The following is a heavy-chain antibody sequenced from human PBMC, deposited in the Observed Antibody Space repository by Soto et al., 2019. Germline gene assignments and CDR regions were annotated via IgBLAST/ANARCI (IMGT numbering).Heavy chain of an antibody. Sequence: QVQLVESGGGLVQPGGSLRLSCAASGFTFSDYFMNWIRQAPGKGLEWISYIDSSGSSVYYADSVKGRFTISRDSANNSLFLQMDSLRAEDTAIYYCARQGSYDYGRGYRVDHWGQGTLVTVSS. CDR2: IDSSGSSV. CDR1: GFTFSDYF. D-gene: IGHD3-3*01. J-gene: IGHJ4*02. V-gene: IGHV3-11*01. CDR3: ARQGSYDYGRGYRVDH.